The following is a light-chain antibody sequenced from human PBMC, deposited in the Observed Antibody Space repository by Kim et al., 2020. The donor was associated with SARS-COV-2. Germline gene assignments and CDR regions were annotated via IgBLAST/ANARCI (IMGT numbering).Light chain of an antibody. CDR3: QEYDDSPPWT. CDR1: QIVCSNC. J-gene: IGKJ1*01. CDR2: SSS. V-gene: IGKV3-20*01. Sequence: PGEAATLAGRARQIVCSNCVALYQQEPGPAPRLIIHSSSRRATGIPERFSGSGSEADFTLTISRLGPEDFAVYYCQEYDDSPPWTFGQGTKVDIK.